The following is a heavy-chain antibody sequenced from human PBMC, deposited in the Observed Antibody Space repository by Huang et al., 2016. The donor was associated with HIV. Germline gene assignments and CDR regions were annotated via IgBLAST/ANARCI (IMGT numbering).Heavy chain of an antibody. CDR3: ARGGGIQLWLLGYYYMDV. CDR2: ISVNNGKT. Sequence: QVQLVQSGAEVKKPGASVKVSCKASGYTFSSFGISWVRQAPGQGVEWGGVISVNNGKTKLAQKIQGRLTMTTDTATSTAYMALRSLRSDDAAVYYCARGGGIQLWLLGYYYMDVWGNGTTVTVSS. CDR1: GYTFSSFG. V-gene: IGHV1-18*01. J-gene: IGHJ6*03. D-gene: IGHD5-18*01.